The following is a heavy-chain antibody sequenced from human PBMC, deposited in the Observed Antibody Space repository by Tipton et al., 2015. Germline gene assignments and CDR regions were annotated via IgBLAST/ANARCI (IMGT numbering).Heavy chain of an antibody. V-gene: IGHV4-39*07. CDR1: GDSISSGSYY. Sequence: TLSLTCTVSGDSISSGSYYWGWIRQPPGKGLEWIGSIYYSGSTYYNPSLKSRVTMSRDTSKNQFSLKLTSVTAADTAVYYCARVPDSGFDAFDIWGQGTMVTVSS. CDR2: IYYSGST. CDR3: ARVPDSGFDAFDI. J-gene: IGHJ3*02. D-gene: IGHD5-12*01.